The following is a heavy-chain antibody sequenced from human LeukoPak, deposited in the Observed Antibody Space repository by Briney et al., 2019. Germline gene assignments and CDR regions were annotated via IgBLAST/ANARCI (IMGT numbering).Heavy chain of an antibody. CDR1: GGSISSGGYY. CDR3: ARSPTSYTYYDFWSGYSKNYYYYMDV. CDR2: IYYTGST. V-gene: IGHV4-31*03. D-gene: IGHD3-3*01. Sequence: SETLSLTCTVSGGSISSGGYYRSWIRQHPGKGLEWIGYIYYTGSTYYNPSLKSRVTISVDTSKNQFSLKLSSVTAADTAVYYCARSPTSYTYYDFWSGYSKNYYYYMDVWGKGTTVTVSS. J-gene: IGHJ6*03.